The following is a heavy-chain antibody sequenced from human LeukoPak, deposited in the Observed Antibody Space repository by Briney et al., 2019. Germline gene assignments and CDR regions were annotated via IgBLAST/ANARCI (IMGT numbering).Heavy chain of an antibody. J-gene: IGHJ6*02. CDR3: ARDRRDYYYYYGMDV. V-gene: IGHV3-23*01. CDR1: GFTFSSYA. Sequence: GGSLRLSCAASGFTFSSYAMSWVRQAPGKGLEWVSAISGSGGSTYYADSVEGRFTISRDNAKNSLYLQMNSLRAEDTAVYYCARDRRDYYYYYGMDVWGQGTTVTVSS. D-gene: IGHD3-10*01. CDR2: ISGSGGST.